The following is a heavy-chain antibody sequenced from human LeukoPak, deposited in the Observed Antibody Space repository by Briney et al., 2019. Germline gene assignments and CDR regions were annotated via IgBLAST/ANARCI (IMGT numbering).Heavy chain of an antibody. D-gene: IGHD3-22*01. Sequence: ASVKVSCKASGYTFTSYAMHWVRQAPGQRLEWMGWINAGNGNTKYSQKFQGRVTITRDTSASTAYMELSSLRSEDTAVYYCARDKQTYYYDSSGFTRAFDIWGQGTMVTVSS. J-gene: IGHJ3*02. V-gene: IGHV1-3*01. CDR1: GYTFTSYA. CDR3: ARDKQTYYYDSSGFTRAFDI. CDR2: INAGNGNT.